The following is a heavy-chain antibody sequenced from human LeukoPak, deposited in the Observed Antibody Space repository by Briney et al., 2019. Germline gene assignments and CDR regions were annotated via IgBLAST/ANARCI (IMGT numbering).Heavy chain of an antibody. CDR2: ISSDGSTT. Sequence: PGGSLRLSCAASGFTFSSYWMHWVRQAPGKGLVWVSRISSDGSTTSYADSVKGRFTISRDNAKNTLYLQMNSLRAEDTAVYYCARGEGYNYFYYWGQGTLVIVSS. J-gene: IGHJ4*02. CDR1: GFTFSSYW. CDR3: ARGEGYNYFYY. D-gene: IGHD5-24*01. V-gene: IGHV3-74*01.